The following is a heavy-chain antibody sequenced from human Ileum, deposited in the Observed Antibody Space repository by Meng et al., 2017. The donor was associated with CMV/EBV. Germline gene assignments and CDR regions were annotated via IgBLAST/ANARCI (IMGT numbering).Heavy chain of an antibody. D-gene: IGHD1-14*01. CDR3: ARGQDNHKGGVH. J-gene: IGHJ4*02. CDR1: DAAFSDFY. CDR2: IHPSGST. V-gene: IGHV4-34*01. Sequence: VLLQCWGAGLLKPSVPLSLTCDVYDAAFSDFYWSWTRHLPGKGLEWIGEIHPSGSTHYNPSLESRVSISVHMSNNQFSLKVSSVTAADTAVYYCARGQDNHKGGVHWGQGTLVTVSS.